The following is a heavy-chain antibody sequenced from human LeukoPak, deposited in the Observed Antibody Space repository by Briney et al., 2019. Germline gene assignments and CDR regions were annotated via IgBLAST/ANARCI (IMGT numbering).Heavy chain of an antibody. Sequence: GGSLRLSCAASGFTFNNYWMSWVRQAAGKGLEWVANIKQDGSEKYYVDSVKGRFTISRDNANNSLYLQMNSLRAEDTAVYYCARLMYSIAWSVDYWGQGTLVTVSS. V-gene: IGHV3-7*01. CDR1: GFTFNNYW. CDR2: IKQDGSEK. J-gene: IGHJ4*02. CDR3: ARLMYSIAWSVDY. D-gene: IGHD6-19*01.